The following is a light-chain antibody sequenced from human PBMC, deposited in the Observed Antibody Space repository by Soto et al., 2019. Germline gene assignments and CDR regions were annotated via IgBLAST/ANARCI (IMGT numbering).Light chain of an antibody. CDR3: QQTYSAPPL. V-gene: IGKV1-39*01. J-gene: IGKJ1*01. CDR2: AVS. Sequence: DIQMTQSPSSLSASIGDRVTLTCRASQSIGTNLNWYQQRPGKAPKLLIYAVSSLQSGGSSRFSRSGSGTDFTLSINSLQREDFAAYYCQQTYSAPPLFGQWTKVEIK. CDR1: QSIGTN.